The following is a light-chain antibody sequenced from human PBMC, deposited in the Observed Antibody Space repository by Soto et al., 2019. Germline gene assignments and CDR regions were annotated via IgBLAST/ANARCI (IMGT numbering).Light chain of an antibody. J-gene: IGLJ3*02. CDR2: SNN. CDR3: AAWDDSLNGPL. CDR1: RSNIGGNT. Sequence: QPVLTQPPSASGTPGQRVTISCSGSRSNIGGNTVNWYQQLPGTAPKVLIYSNNQRPSGVLDRFSGSKSGTSASLAISGLQSEDEAEYYCAAWDDSLNGPLFGGGTKLTVL. V-gene: IGLV1-44*01.